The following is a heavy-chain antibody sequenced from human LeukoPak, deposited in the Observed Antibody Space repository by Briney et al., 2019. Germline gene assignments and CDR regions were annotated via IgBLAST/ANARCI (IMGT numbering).Heavy chain of an antibody. J-gene: IGHJ5*02. V-gene: IGHV4-34*01. Sequence: SETLSLTCAVYGGSFSGYYWSWIRQPPGKGLEWIGEINHSGSTNYNPSLKSRVTISVDTSKNQFSLKLSSVTAADTAVYYCARHRFGSSWWGYWFDPWGQGTLVTVSS. CDR3: ARHRFGSSWWGYWFDP. D-gene: IGHD6-13*01. CDR1: GGSFSGYY. CDR2: INHSGST.